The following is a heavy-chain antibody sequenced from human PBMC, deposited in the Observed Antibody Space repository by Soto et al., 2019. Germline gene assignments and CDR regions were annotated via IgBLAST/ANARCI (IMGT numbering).Heavy chain of an antibody. CDR1: GGSISSYY. CDR2: IYYSGST. V-gene: IGHV4-59*08. CDR3: ARRREDCSGGSCYHNRVWFDP. J-gene: IGHJ5*02. D-gene: IGHD2-15*01. Sequence: SETLSLTCTVSGGSISSYYWCWIRQPPGKGLEWIGCIYYSGSTYYNPSLKSRVTISVDTSKNQFSLKLSSVTAADTAVYYCARRREDCSGGSCYHNRVWFDPWGQGTLVTVSS.